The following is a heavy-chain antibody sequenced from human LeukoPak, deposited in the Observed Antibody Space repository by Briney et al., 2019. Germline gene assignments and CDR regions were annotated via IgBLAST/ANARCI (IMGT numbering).Heavy chain of an antibody. CDR3: ARQQYSGSYHDY. J-gene: IGHJ4*02. Sequence: SETLSLTCAVYGGSFSGYYWSWIRQPPGKGLEWIGEINHSGSTNYNPSLKSRVTISVDTSKNQFSLKLSSVTAADTAVYYCARQQYSGSYHDYWGQGTLVTVSS. D-gene: IGHD1-26*01. V-gene: IGHV4-34*01. CDR2: INHSGST. CDR1: GGSFSGYY.